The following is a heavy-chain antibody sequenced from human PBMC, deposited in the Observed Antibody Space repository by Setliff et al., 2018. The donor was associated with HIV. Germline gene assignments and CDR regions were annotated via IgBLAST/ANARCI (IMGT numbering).Heavy chain of an antibody. V-gene: IGHV3-21*04. Sequence: PGGSLRFSCAASGFRFDDYGMSWVRQAPGKGLEWVSYISSSSSYTHYADSVKGRFTISRDNSKNTLYLQMNSLRAEDTAVYYCAKAGDYYDRTTFDSWGQGTLVTVSS. CDR2: ISSSSSYT. D-gene: IGHD3-22*01. CDR3: AKAGDYYDRTTFDS. J-gene: IGHJ4*02. CDR1: GFRFDDYG.